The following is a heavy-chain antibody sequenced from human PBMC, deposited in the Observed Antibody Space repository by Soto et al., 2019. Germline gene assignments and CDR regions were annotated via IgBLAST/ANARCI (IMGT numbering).Heavy chain of an antibody. J-gene: IGHJ6*02. D-gene: IGHD3-22*01. CDR1: GFTFSSYA. Sequence: GGSLRLSCAASGFTFSSYAMHWVRQAPGKGLEWVAVISYDGSNKYYADSVKGRFTISRDNSKNTLYLQMNSLRAEDTAVYYCARVRDSSGDYYYGMDVWGHGTTVTVSS. CDR3: ARVRDSSGDYYYGMDV. V-gene: IGHV3-30-3*01. CDR2: ISYDGSNK.